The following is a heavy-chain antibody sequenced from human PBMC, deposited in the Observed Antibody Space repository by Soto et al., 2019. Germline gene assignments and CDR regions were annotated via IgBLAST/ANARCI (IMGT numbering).Heavy chain of an antibody. CDR1: GFTFSSYG. V-gene: IGHV3-33*01. CDR2: IWYDGSNK. Sequence: QVQLVESGGGVVQPGRSLRLSCAASGFTFSSYGMHWVRQAPGKGLEWVAVIWYDGSNKYYADSVKGRFTISRDNSKNTLYLQMNSLRAEDTAVYYCARDRDGDYSGMYVWGQGTTVTVSS. J-gene: IGHJ6*02. CDR3: ARDRDGDYSGMYV. D-gene: IGHD4-17*01.